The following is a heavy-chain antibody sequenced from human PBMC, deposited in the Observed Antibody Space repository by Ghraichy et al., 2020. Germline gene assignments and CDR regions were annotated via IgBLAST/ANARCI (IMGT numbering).Heavy chain of an antibody. J-gene: IGHJ3*02. V-gene: IGHV4-34*01. CDR2: INDSGST. CDR1: VGSFSGYY. CDR3: TRRKELWSAADGDGFDI. D-gene: IGHD3-16*01. Sequence: SETLSLTCAVYVGSFSGYYWSWIRQPPGKGLEWIGEINDSGSTNCNPSLKSRVTLSVDTSKNQFSLRLTSVTAADTALYYCTRRKELWSAADGDGFDIWGQGAMVTVSS.